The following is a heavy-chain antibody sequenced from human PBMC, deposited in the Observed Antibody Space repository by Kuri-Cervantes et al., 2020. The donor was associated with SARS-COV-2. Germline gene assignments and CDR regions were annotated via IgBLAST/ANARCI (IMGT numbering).Heavy chain of an antibody. J-gene: IGHJ4*02. V-gene: IGHV4-34*01. CDR2: INHSGST. CDR1: GGSFSAYY. D-gene: IGHD3-16*01. CDR3: AGSPGGVFDC. Sequence: SETLSLICAVYGGSFSAYYWSWIRQPPGKGLEWIGEINHSGSTNYNPSLKSRVTISVDTSKHQLSLKLSSVTAADTAVYYCAGSPGGVFDCWGQGTLVTVSS.